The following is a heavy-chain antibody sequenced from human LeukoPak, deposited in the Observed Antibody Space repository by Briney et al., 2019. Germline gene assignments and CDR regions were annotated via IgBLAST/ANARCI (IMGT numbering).Heavy chain of an antibody. V-gene: IGHV4-39*01. D-gene: IGHD4-17*01. CDR3: ARQTPTTDNWFDP. J-gene: IGHJ5*02. CDR2: IYYSGST. Sequence: SETLSLTCTVSGGSISSSSYYWGWIRQPPGKGLEWIGSIYYSGSTYYNPSLKSRVTISVDTSKNQFSLKLSSVTAADTAVYYCARQTPTTDNWFDPWGQGTLVTVSS. CDR1: GGSISSSSYY.